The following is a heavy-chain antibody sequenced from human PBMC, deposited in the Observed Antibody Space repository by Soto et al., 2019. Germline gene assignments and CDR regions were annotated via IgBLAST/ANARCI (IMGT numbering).Heavy chain of an antibody. D-gene: IGHD1-1*01. J-gene: IGHJ4*02. CDR1: GYNFNTFD. CDR2: MNPNTGNT. V-gene: IGHV1-8*02. CDR3: AGWNFRY. Sequence: QVQLVQSGAEVRKPGASVKVSCKASGYNFNTFDIYWVRQATGHGLEWMGWMNPNTGNTGYAQELRGRVNVTRNASNTTAYMELTSLTSDDSSVYYCAGWNFRYWGQGTLVTVSS.